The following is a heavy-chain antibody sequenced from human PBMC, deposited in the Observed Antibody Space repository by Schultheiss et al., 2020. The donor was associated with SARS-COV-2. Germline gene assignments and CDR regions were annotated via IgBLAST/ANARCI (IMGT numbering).Heavy chain of an antibody. J-gene: IGHJ4*02. D-gene: IGHD2-2*01. Sequence: GGSLRLSCAASGFTFSSYAMSWVRQAPGKGLEWVSAISGNGDSTNYADSVKGRFTISRDNSKNTLYLQMNSLRAEDTAVYYCAKDSPGFIYAAYWGQGTLVTVSS. CDR3: AKDSPGFIYAAY. CDR1: GFTFSSYA. V-gene: IGHV3-23*01. CDR2: ISGNGDST.